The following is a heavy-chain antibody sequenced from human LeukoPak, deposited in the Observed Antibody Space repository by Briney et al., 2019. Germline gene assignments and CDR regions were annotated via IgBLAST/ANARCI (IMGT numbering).Heavy chain of an antibody. D-gene: IGHD3-10*01. CDR2: IYHSGST. J-gene: IGHJ4*02. CDR3: ASITMVRVTLDY. CDR1: GGSISSYY. V-gene: IGHV4-59*12. Sequence: KPSETLSLTCTVSGGSISSYYWSWIRQPPGKGLEWIGYIYHSGSTYYNPSLKSRVTISVDRSKNQFSLKLSSVTAADTAVYYCASITMVRVTLDYWGQGTLVTVSS.